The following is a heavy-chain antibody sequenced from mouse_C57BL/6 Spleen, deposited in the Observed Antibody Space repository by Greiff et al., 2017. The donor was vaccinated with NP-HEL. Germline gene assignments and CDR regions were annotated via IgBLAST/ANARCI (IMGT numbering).Heavy chain of an antibody. CDR1: GYTFTGYW. CDR2: ILPGSGST. Sequence: QVQLQQSGAELMKPGASVKLSCKATGYTFTGYWIEWVKQRPGHGLEWIGEILPGSGSTNYNEKFKGKATFTADTSSNTAYMQLSILTTADAAIYYCARRCYDYDEYFDVWGTGTTVTVSS. D-gene: IGHD2-4*01. CDR3: ARRCYDYDEYFDV. V-gene: IGHV1-9*01. J-gene: IGHJ1*03.